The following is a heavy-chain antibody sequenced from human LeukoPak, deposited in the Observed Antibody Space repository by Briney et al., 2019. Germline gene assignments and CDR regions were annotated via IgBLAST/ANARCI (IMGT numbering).Heavy chain of an antibody. V-gene: IGHV3-48*01. CDR1: GFTFSSYS. CDR3: ARDATIFGVDDY. D-gene: IGHD3-3*01. J-gene: IGHJ4*02. CDR2: VSSSSSTI. Sequence: GGSLRLSCAASGFTFSSYSMNWVRQAPGKGMEWVSYVSSSSSTIDYANSVKGRFTISRDNAKNSLYLQVNSLRAEDTAVYYCARDATIFGVDDYWGQGTLVTVSS.